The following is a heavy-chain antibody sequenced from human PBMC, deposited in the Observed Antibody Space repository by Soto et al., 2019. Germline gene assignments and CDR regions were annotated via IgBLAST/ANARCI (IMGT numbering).Heavy chain of an antibody. J-gene: IGHJ4*02. D-gene: IGHD3-9*01. V-gene: IGHV4-34*01. CDR2: INHSGST. CDR3: ATRRWRYFPSLDY. CDR1: GGSFSGYY. Sequence: QVQLQQWGAGLLKPSETLSLTCAVYGGSFSGYYWSWIRQPPGKGLEWIGEINHSGSTNYNPSLKGRLTRLVDPSKNQFSLKLSSVTAADMAVYYCATRRWRYFPSLDYWGQGTLVPVP.